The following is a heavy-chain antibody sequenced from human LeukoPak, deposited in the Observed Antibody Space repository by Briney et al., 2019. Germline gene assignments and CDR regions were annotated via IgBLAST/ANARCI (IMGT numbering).Heavy chain of an antibody. CDR2: ISGYTGAT. D-gene: IGHD5-24*01. V-gene: IGHV1-18*04. CDR3: ARGWRSLQSNQISPFDS. J-gene: IGHJ4*02. Sequence: ASVKVSCKASGYAFTDYGIGWVRQAPGHGLEWLGWISGYTGATNYAQNHQARVTMTTDTATSTAYMELRSLTSDDTAMYYCARGWRSLQSNQISPFDSWGLGTLVTVSS. CDR1: GYAFTDYG.